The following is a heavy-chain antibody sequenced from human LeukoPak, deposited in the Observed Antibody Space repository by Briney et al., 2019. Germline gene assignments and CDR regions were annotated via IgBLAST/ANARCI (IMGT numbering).Heavy chain of an antibody. V-gene: IGHV4-59*08. Sequence: SETLSLTCTVSGGSISSYFWGWIRQPPGKGLEWIGYISYSGSTEYNPSLTSRVTISVDTSKNQCSLKLSSVTAADTAVYYCARAVTTANWFDPWGQGTLVTVSS. CDR1: GGSISSYF. CDR2: ISYSGST. J-gene: IGHJ5*02. CDR3: ARAVTTANWFDP. D-gene: IGHD4-17*01.